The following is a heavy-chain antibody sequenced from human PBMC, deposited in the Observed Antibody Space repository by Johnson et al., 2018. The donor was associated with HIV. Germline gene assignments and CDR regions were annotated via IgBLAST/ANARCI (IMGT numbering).Heavy chain of an antibody. V-gene: IGHV3-33*06. D-gene: IGHD2-2*02. CDR3: AKDMGAYQLLYAFDI. CDR2: IWYAGSNK. Sequence: QVQLVESGGGVVQPGRSLRLSCAASGFTFSSYGMHWVRQAPGKGLEWVAVIWYAGSNKYYADSVQGRFTISRDNSKNTLYLQLISLRAEDTAVYYCAKDMGAYQLLYAFDIWGQGTMVTVSS. J-gene: IGHJ3*02. CDR1: GFTFSSYG.